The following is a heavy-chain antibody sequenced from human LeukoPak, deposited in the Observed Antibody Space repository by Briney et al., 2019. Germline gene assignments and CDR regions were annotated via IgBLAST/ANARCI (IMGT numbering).Heavy chain of an antibody. D-gene: IGHD6-13*01. V-gene: IGHV3-11*04. CDR2: ISSSGSTI. CDR1: GFTFSDYY. Sequence: WGSLRLSCAASGFTFSDYYMSWIRQAPGKGLEWVSYISSSGSTIYYADSVKGRLTISRDNSQSTLYLHMNSLSTEDTALYYCARAIRAPGTPENAFDIWGQGTMVTVSS. J-gene: IGHJ3*02. CDR3: ARAIRAPGTPENAFDI.